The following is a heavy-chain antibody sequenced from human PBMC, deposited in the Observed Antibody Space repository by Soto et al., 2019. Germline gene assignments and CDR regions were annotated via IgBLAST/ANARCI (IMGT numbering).Heavy chain of an antibody. V-gene: IGHV4-30-2*01. CDR3: ARVGETNGYYYFDY. D-gene: IGHD2-8*01. J-gene: IGHJ4*02. Sequence: SETLSLTCAVSGGSISVGGYSWSWIRQPPGKGLEWIGYIYQSGSTYYNPSLKSRVTISLDRSKNQFSLMLDSVTAADTAVYYCARVGETNGYYYFDYWGQGTLVTVSS. CDR2: IYQSGST. CDR1: GGSISVGGYS.